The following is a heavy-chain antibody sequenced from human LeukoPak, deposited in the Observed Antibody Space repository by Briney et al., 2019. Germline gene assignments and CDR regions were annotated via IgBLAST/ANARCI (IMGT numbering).Heavy chain of an antibody. CDR3: ARVGGFGSLYYFDY. Sequence: PGGSLRLSCAASGFTFSSYAMHWVRQAPGKGLEWVSSISSSSSYIYYADSVKGRFTISRDNAKNSLYLQMNSLRAEDTAVYYCARVGGFGSLYYFDYWGQGTLVTVSS. V-gene: IGHV3-21*01. D-gene: IGHD2-15*01. J-gene: IGHJ4*02. CDR2: ISSSSSYI. CDR1: GFTFSSYA.